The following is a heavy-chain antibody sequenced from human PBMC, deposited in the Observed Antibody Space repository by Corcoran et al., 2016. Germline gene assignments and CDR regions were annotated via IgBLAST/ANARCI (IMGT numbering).Heavy chain of an antibody. Sequence: QVQLVESGGGVVQPGRSLRLSCAASGFTFSSYGMHWVRQAPGKGLEWVAVIWYDGSNKYYADSVTGRFTISRDNSKNTLYLQLNSLRAEDTAVYYCAREKTTVSGGVAPYFYPWGQGTLVTVSS. J-gene: IGHJ5*02. V-gene: IGHV3-33*01. CDR3: AREKTTVSGGVAPYFYP. D-gene: IGHD4-17*01. CDR2: IWYDGSNK. CDR1: GFTFSSYG.